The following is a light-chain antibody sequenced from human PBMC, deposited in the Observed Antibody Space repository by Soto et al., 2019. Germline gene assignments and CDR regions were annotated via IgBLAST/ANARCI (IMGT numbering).Light chain of an antibody. CDR2: DAS. J-gene: IGKJ1*01. CDR1: QSVISY. CDR3: QQRGNWPRT. Sequence: EIVLTQSPATLSLSPGERATLSCRASQSVISYLAWYQQKPGQAPRLLIYDASNRATGIPARFSGSGSGTDFNLTIRSLEPEDFSVYYCQQRGNWPRTFGQGTKVEIK. V-gene: IGKV3-11*01.